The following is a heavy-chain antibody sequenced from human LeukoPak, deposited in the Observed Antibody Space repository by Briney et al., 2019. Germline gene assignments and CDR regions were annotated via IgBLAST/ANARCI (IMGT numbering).Heavy chain of an antibody. D-gene: IGHD3-10*01. J-gene: IGHJ4*02. Sequence: GGSLRLSCAASGFTFSDYYMTWVRQAPGKGLEWVSTISGSDDGTYYADSVRGRFTISRDNSKNTLYLQMKALRDEDTATYYCAKRGPIYSSTPGNYFDYWGQGTLVTVSS. V-gene: IGHV3-23*01. CDR1: GFTFSDYY. CDR2: ISGSDDGT. CDR3: AKRGPIYSSTPGNYFDY.